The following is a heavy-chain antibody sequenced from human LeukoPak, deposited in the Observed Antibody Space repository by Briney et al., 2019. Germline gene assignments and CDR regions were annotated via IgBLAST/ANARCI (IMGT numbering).Heavy chain of an antibody. Sequence: GGSLRLSCAASGFTFDDYAMHWVRQAPGKGLEWVSGISWNSGSIGYADSVKGRFTISRDNAKNSLYLQMNSLRAEDTALYYCAKDMGITMVRGVVSPFDYWGQGTLVTVSS. CDR1: GFTFDDYA. CDR3: AKDMGITMVRGVVSPFDY. D-gene: IGHD3-10*01. CDR2: ISWNSGSI. V-gene: IGHV3-9*01. J-gene: IGHJ4*02.